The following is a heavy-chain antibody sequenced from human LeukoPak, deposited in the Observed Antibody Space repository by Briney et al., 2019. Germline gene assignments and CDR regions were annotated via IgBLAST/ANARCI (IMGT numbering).Heavy chain of an antibody. V-gene: IGHV4-38-2*02. CDR1: GYSISSGYY. D-gene: IGHD2-8*01. Sequence: SETLSLTCTVSGYSISSGYYWGWIRQSPGKGLEWIGSIYHAGSTFHNPSLKSRVTISVDTSKNQFSLKLSSVTAADTAVYYCARDVPYCTNGLCYVRDYYYYIDVWGKGTTVTVSS. CDR2: IYHAGST. CDR3: ARDVPYCTNGLCYVRDYYYYIDV. J-gene: IGHJ6*03.